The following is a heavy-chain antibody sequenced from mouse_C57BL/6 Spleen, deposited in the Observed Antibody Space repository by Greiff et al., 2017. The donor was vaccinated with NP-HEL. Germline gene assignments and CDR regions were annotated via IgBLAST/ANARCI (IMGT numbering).Heavy chain of an antibody. CDR2: MYPGDGDT. CDR1: GYAFSSSW. CDR3: ARGGPLAY. D-gene: IGHD3-3*01. Sequence: VQLQQSGPELVKPGASVKISCKASGYAFSSSWMNWVKQRPGTGLEWIGRMYPGDGDTNYNGTFKGKATLTADKSSSTAYMQLSSLTSEDSAVYFCARGGPLAYWGRGTLVTVSA. V-gene: IGHV1-82*01. J-gene: IGHJ3*01.